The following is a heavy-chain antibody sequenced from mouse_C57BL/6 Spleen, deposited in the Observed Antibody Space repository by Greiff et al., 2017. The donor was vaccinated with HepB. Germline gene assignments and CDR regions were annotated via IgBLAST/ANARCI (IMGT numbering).Heavy chain of an antibody. CDR2: INPNYGTT. Sequence: EVQLVESGPELVKPGASVKISCKASGHSFTDYNMNWVKQSNGKSLEWIGVINPNYGTTSYNQKFKGKATLTVDQSSSTAYMQLNSLTSEDSAVYYCARVGYYGSSSAWFAYWGQGTLVTVSA. CDR3: ARVGYYGSSSAWFAY. CDR1: GHSFTDYN. D-gene: IGHD1-1*01. J-gene: IGHJ3*01. V-gene: IGHV1-39*01.